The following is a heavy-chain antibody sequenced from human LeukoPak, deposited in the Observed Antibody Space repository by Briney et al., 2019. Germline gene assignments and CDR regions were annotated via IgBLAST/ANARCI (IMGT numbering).Heavy chain of an antibody. CDR2: ISSSGSTI. D-gene: IGHD3-22*01. CDR3: ARDYYYDSSGILQFDY. Sequence: PGGSLRLSCAASGFTFSDYYMSWIRQAPGKGLEWVSYISSSGSTIYYADSVKGRFTISRDNAKNSLYLQMNSLRAEDTAVYYCARDYYYDSSGILQFDYWGQGTLVTVSS. J-gene: IGHJ4*02. V-gene: IGHV3-11*01. CDR1: GFTFSDYY.